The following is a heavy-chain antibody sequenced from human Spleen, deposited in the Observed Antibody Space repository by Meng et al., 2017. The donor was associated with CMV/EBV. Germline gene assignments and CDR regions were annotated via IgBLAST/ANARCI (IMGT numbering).Heavy chain of an antibody. D-gene: IGHD2-15*01. CDR1: GGSISNDGYY. Sequence: SGGSISNDGYYWSWIRQHPGKGLEWIGNVYYSGNTYYNPSLKSRVTISVDTSKNQFSLKLRSVTAADTAVFYCARDRGGNRPAYFDYWGQGTLVTVSS. CDR2: VYYSGNT. CDR3: ARDRGGNRPAYFDY. J-gene: IGHJ4*02. V-gene: IGHV4-31*02.